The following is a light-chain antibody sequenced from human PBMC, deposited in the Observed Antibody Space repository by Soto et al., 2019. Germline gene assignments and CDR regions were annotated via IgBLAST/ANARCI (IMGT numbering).Light chain of an antibody. CDR2: GAS. Sequence: ETVLTQSPGTLSLSPWERATLSCRASQSISSSYLAWYQQNPGHAPRLLIYGASNRATGIPDRFSGSGSGKDFTLTISRLEPEDFAVYYCQQYGSSCPTFGQGTRLEIK. CDR3: QQYGSSCPT. J-gene: IGKJ1*01. CDR1: QSISSSY. V-gene: IGKV3-20*01.